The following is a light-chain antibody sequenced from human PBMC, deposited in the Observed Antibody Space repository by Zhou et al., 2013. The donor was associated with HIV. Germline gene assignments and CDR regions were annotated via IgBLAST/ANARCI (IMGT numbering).Light chain of an antibody. J-gene: IGLJ1*01. CDR2: DVS. CDR1: STDIGGY. CDR3: SSGLSV. V-gene: IGLV2-14*01. Sequence: QSALTQPASVSGSPGQSITISCTGTSTDIGGYVSWYQQYPGKAPKLMIYDVSQRPSGVSNRFPGSKSGNTASLTISGLQAEDEADYYCSSGLSVFGAGTKVTVL.